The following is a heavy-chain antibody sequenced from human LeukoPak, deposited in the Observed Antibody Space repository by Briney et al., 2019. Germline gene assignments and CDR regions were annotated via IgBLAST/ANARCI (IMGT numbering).Heavy chain of an antibody. Sequence: GGSLRLSCAASGFTFSSYAMSWVRQAPGKGLEWVSAISGSGGRTYHADSVKGRFTISRDNSMDTLYLQMNNLRADDTAVYYCAKGARWELPLDYWGQGTLVTVSS. CDR3: AKGARWELPLDY. D-gene: IGHD1-26*01. CDR2: ISGSGGRT. J-gene: IGHJ4*02. V-gene: IGHV3-23*01. CDR1: GFTFSSYA.